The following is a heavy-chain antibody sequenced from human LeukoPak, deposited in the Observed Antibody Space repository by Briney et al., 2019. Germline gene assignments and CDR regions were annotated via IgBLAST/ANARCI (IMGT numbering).Heavy chain of an antibody. V-gene: IGHV5-51*01. CDR1: GYSFTNYW. J-gene: IGHJ3*02. CDR3: ARRVVVVTYDGFDI. D-gene: IGHD3-22*01. CDR2: IYPGDSDT. Sequence: GESLKISCKGSGYSFTNYWIGWVRQMPGKGLEWMGIIYPGDSDTRYSPSFQGQVTISADKSISTAYLQWSSLMASDIAMYYCARRVVVVTYDGFDIWGQGTMVTVSS.